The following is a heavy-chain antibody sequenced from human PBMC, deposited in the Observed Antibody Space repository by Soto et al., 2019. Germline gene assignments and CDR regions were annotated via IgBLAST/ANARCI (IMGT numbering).Heavy chain of an antibody. D-gene: IGHD2-2*02. J-gene: IGHJ6*02. CDR3: AVGYCSSTSCYTLRYYYYGMDV. V-gene: IGHV1-69*01. CDR1: GGTFSSYA. Sequence: QVQLVQSGAEVKKPGSSVNVSCKASGGTFSSYAISWVRQAPGQGLEWMGGIIPIFGTANYAQKFQGRVTITADESTSTAYMELSSLRSEDTAVYYCAVGYCSSTSCYTLRYYYYGMDVWGQGTTVTVSS. CDR2: IIPIFGTA.